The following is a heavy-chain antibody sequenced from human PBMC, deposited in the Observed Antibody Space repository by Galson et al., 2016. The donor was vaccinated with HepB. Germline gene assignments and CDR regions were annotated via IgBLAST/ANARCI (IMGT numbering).Heavy chain of an antibody. CDR3: VTYYYGLGMEY. CDR2: IQQTGVEK. V-gene: IGHV3-7*01. J-gene: IGHJ4*02. Sequence: SLRLSCAASGFTFSNYWMSWVCQAPGKGLEWVANIQQTGVEKYYHDSVMGRFTISRDNAKDSLYLQMNSLRVEDTAVYYFVTYYYGLGMEYWGRGIPVTVSS. CDR1: GFTFSNYW. D-gene: IGHD3-10*01.